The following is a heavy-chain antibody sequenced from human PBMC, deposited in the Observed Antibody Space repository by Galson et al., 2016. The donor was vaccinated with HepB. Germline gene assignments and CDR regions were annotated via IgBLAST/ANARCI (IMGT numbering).Heavy chain of an antibody. J-gene: IGHJ4*02. Sequence: SLRLSCAASGFTLRRSVMSWIRQAPGKGPEWVSGISETGSDSYYADSVRGRFTISCDNSKNMVYLQLNSLRAEDTALYYCASPPTYWGRGTLVTVSS. CDR2: ISETGSDS. V-gene: IGHV3-23*01. CDR3: ASPPTY. CDR1: GFTLRRSV.